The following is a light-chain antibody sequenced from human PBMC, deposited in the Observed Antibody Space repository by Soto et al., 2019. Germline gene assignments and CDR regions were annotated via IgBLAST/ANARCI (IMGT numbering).Light chain of an antibody. Sequence: QSVLTQPASVSGSPGQSITISCTGTSSDVGGYGYVSWYQQHPGKAPKLMIYEVSNRPSGVSNRFSGSKSGNTASLTISGLQAEDKADYYCSSYTSGSTYVFGTGTKLTVL. CDR2: EVS. J-gene: IGLJ1*01. CDR1: SSDVGGYGY. V-gene: IGLV2-14*01. CDR3: SSYTSGSTYV.